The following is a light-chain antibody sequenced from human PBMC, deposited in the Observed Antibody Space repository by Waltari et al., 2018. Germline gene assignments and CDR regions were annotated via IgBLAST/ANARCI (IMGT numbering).Light chain of an antibody. CDR3: SSYITTNTLEL. Sequence: QSALTHPASVSGSPGQSITIPCTGTRSDVGTYNYVSWYQQHPGKAPKLLIYDVSYRPSGVSYRFSGSKSGNTASLTISGRQAEDEADYYCSSYITTNTLELFGGGTSLTVL. J-gene: IGLJ3*02. CDR2: DVS. CDR1: RSDVGTYNY. V-gene: IGLV2-14*03.